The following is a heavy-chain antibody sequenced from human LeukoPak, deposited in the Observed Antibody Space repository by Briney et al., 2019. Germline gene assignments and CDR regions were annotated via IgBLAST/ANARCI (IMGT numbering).Heavy chain of an antibody. CDR3: ARGPRFGELLWHWFDP. J-gene: IGHJ5*02. Sequence: SETLSLTCAVYGGSFSGYYWSWIRKPPGKGLKWSGEINHSGSTNYNPSLTGRVPISVATSKNQFSLTLSSVTAADTAVYYCARGPRFGELLWHWFDPWGQGTLVTVSS. D-gene: IGHD3-10*01. CDR2: INHSGST. CDR1: GGSFSGYY. V-gene: IGHV4-34*01.